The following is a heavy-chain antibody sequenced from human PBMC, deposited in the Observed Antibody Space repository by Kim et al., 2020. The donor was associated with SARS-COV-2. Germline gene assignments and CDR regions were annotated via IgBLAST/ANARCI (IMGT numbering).Heavy chain of an antibody. V-gene: IGHV1-2*02. D-gene: IGHD4-4*01. Sequence: NYAQKFQGRVTMTRDTSISTAYMELSRLRSDDTAVYYCARVTTPYYGMDVWGQGTTVTVSS. J-gene: IGHJ6*02. CDR3: ARVTTPYYGMDV.